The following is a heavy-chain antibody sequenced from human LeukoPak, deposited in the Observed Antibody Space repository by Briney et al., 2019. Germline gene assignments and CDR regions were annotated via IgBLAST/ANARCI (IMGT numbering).Heavy chain of an antibody. J-gene: IGHJ4*02. CDR2: INPNSGGT. V-gene: IGHV1-2*02. CDR3: ARDREGSTGTTGS. Sequence: ASVKVSCKASGHTFTGYCMHWVRQAPGQGLEWMGWINPNSGGTNYAQKFQGRVTMTRDTSISTAYMELSRLRSDDTAVYYCARDREGSTGTTGSWGQGTLVTVSS. CDR1: GHTFTGYC. D-gene: IGHD1-7*01.